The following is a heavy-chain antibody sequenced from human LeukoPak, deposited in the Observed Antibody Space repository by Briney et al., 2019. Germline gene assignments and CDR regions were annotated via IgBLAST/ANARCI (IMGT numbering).Heavy chain of an antibody. V-gene: IGHV4-39*01. CDR3: ARQSSGLDY. D-gene: IGHD6-19*01. J-gene: IGHJ4*02. CDR2: IYSTGST. CDR1: GGPMSCSSYY. Sequence: SDTLSLLCSVCGGPMSCSSYYWGRIRQPPGEGLERIGSIYSTGSTYYNPSLKSRVTISVDTSKNQFSLKLSAVTAADTAVYYCARQSSGLDYWGQGTLVTVSS.